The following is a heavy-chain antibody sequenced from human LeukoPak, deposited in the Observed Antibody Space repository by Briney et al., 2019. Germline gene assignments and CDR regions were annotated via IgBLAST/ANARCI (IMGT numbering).Heavy chain of an antibody. CDR2: IYYSGST. J-gene: IGHJ4*02. CDR1: GGSISSFY. D-gene: IGHD5-18*01. V-gene: IGHV4-59*01. CDR3: ARVNTAMAYYFDY. Sequence: VKPSETLSLTCTVSGGSISSFYWSWIRQPPGKGLEWIGYIYYSGSTNYNPSLKSRVTISVDTSKNQFSLKLSSVTAADTAVYYCARVNTAMAYYFDYWGQGTLVTVSS.